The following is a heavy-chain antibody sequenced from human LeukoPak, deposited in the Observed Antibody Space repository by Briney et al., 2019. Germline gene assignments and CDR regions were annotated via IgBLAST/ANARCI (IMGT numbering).Heavy chain of an antibody. CDR1: GFTLRSYW. CDR2: INSVGTST. J-gene: IGHJ4*02. CDR3: AAGYNEWLRLSRDLDY. Sequence: GGSLRLSCEVSGFTLRSYWMHWVRQAPGKGLVWVSRINSVGTSTSYADSVKGRFTISRDNAKNTLYLQMNSLRAEDTAVYYCAAGYNEWLRLSRDLDYWGQGTLVTVSS. D-gene: IGHD5-12*01. V-gene: IGHV3-74*01.